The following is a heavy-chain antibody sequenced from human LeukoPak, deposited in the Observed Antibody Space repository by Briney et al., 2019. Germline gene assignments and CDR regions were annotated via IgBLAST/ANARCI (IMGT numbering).Heavy chain of an antibody. D-gene: IGHD3-22*01. CDR3: ARGTYYYDSSGYYPLYFDY. Sequence: ASVKVSCKVSGYTLTELSMHWVRQAPGKGLEWMGGFDPEDGETIYAQKFQGRVTMTRDTSTSTVYMELSSLRSEDTAVYYCARGTYYYDSSGYYPLYFDYWGQGTLVTVSS. CDR2: FDPEDGET. CDR1: GYTLTELS. J-gene: IGHJ4*02. V-gene: IGHV1-24*01.